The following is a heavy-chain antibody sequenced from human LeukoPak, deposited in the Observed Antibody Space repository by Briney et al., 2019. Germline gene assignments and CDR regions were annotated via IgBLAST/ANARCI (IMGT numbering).Heavy chain of an antibody. D-gene: IGHD3-10*01. CDR1: GGSISSGGYY. J-gene: IGHJ4*02. CDR2: IYYSGST. V-gene: IGHV4-31*03. CDR3: ARTSGTYGSGSPFDY. Sequence: SETLSLTCTVSGGSISSGGYYWSWIRQHPGKGLEWIGHIYYSGSTYYNASLKSRVSISIDTSKNQFSLKLSSVTAADTAVYYCARTSGTYGSGSPFDYWGQGTLVTVSS.